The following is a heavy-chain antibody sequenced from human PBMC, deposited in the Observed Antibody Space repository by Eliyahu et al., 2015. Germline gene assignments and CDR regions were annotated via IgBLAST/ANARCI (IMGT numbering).Heavy chain of an antibody. V-gene: IGHV3-21*01. CDR3: ARVGRSSGYSDAFDI. CDR2: ISSSSSYI. D-gene: IGHD3-22*01. Sequence: EVQLVESGGGLVKPGGSLRLSCAASGFTFXSYSMNWVRQAPGKGVEWVSSISSSSSYIYYADSVKGRFTISRDNAKNSLYLQMNSLRAEDTAVYYCARVGRSSGYSDAFDIWGQGTMVTVSS. CDR1: GFTFXSYS. J-gene: IGHJ3*02.